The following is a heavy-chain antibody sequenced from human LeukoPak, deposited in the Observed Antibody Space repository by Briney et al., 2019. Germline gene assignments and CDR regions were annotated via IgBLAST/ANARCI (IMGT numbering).Heavy chain of an antibody. V-gene: IGHV3-74*01. CDR1: GFTFNANW. CDR2: INSDGSST. J-gene: IGHJ6*02. Sequence: GGSLRLSCAASGFTFNANWMHWVRQAPGKGLVWVSRINSDGSSTYYADSVKGRFTISRDNAKNTLYLQMNSLRADDTAVYYCARERNADYYYGMDVWGQGTTVTVSS. CDR3: ARERNADYYYGMDV.